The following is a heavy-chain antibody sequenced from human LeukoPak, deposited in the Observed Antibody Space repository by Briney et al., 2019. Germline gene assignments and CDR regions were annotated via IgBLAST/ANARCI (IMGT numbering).Heavy chain of an antibody. V-gene: IGHV1-8*01. Sequence: ASVKVSCKASGYTFTSYDINWVRQATGQGLEWMGWMNPNSGNTGYAQKFQGRVTMTRNTSISTAYMELSSLRSEDTAVYYCARESIFGVVTTYNWFDPWGQGTLVTVSS. CDR3: ARESIFGVVTTYNWFDP. CDR2: MNPNSGNT. D-gene: IGHD3-3*01. CDR1: GYTFTSYD. J-gene: IGHJ5*02.